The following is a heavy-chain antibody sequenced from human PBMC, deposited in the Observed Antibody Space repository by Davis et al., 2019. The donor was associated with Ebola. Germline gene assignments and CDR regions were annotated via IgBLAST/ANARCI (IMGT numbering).Heavy chain of an antibody. Sequence: HTGGSLRLSCEVSGFTFSDSWMHWVRQVPGKGLVWVSRINSEGSSTSYADSVKGRFTISRDNAKNTVYLQMNSLRAEDTAVYYCARDGEVMTTVVTPAFDIWGQGTMVTVSS. CDR2: INSEGSST. V-gene: IGHV3-74*01. CDR3: ARDGEVMTTVVTPAFDI. D-gene: IGHD4-23*01. J-gene: IGHJ3*02. CDR1: GFTFSDSW.